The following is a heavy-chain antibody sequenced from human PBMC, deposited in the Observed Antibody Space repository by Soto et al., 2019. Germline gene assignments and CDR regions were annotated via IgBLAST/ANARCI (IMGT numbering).Heavy chain of an antibody. J-gene: IGHJ6*02. CDR1: GYTFTGYY. V-gene: IGHV1-2*02. CDR3: ARASSSSFYYYDMDV. CDR2: INPNSGGT. Sequence: ASVKVSCKASGYTFTGYYMHWVRQAPGQGLEWMGWINPNSGGTNYAQKFQGRVTMTRDTSISTAYMELSRLRSDDTAVYYCARASSSSFYYYDMDVWGQGTTVTVSS. D-gene: IGHD6-6*01.